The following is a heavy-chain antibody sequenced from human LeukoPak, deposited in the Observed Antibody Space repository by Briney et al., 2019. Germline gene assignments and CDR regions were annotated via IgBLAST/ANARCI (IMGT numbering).Heavy chain of an antibody. Sequence: GGSLRLSCAASGFIFSNYGMCWVRQAPGKGLEWVAFIRYDGSNKYYADSVKGRFTISRDNSKNTLYLQMNSLRAEDTAVYYCARDTRGESDYWGHGTLVTVSS. CDR1: GFIFSNYG. V-gene: IGHV3-30*02. CDR3: ARDTRGESDY. J-gene: IGHJ4*01. D-gene: IGHD2-2*01. CDR2: IRYDGSNK.